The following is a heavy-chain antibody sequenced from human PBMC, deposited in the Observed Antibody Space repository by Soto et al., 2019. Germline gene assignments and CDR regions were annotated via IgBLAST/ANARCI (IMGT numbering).Heavy chain of an antibody. V-gene: IGHV3-7*01. J-gene: IGHJ4*02. Sequence: VQLVESGGGLVQPGGSLRLSCAASGFTFSSYWMSWVRQAPGKGLEWVANIKQDGSEKYYVDSVKGRFTISRDNAKNSLYLQMNSLRAEDTAVYYCARDQEEEHDFWSGYSGVDYWGQGTLVTVSS. CDR3: ARDQEEEHDFWSGYSGVDY. CDR1: GFTFSSYW. D-gene: IGHD3-3*01. CDR2: IKQDGSEK.